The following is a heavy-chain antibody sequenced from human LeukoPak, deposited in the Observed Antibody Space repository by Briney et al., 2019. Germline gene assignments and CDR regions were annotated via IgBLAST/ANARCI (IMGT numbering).Heavy chain of an antibody. CDR3: ARGKGGFIVVVAATRTDAFDI. CDR2: INHSGST. D-gene: IGHD2-15*01. CDR1: GGSFSGYY. V-gene: IGHV4-34*01. Sequence: PSETLSLTCAVYGGSFSGYYWSWIRQPPGKGLEWIGEINHSGSTNYSPSLKSRVTISVDTSKNQFSLKLSSVTAADTAVYYCARGKGGFIVVVAATRTDAFDIWGQGTMVTVSS. J-gene: IGHJ3*02.